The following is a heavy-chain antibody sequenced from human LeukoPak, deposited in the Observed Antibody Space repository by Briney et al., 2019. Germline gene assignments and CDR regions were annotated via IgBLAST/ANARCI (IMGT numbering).Heavy chain of an antibody. CDR2: IYYSGST. CDR3: ARHYYDSSGSPFDY. CDR1: GGSISSYY. J-gene: IGHJ4*02. D-gene: IGHD3-22*01. Sequence: SETLSLTCTVSGGSISSYYWSWIRQPPGKGLEWIGYIYYSGSTNYNPSLKSRVTISVDTSKNQFSLKLSSVTAVDTAVYYCARHYYDSSGSPFDYWGQGTLVTVSS. V-gene: IGHV4-59*08.